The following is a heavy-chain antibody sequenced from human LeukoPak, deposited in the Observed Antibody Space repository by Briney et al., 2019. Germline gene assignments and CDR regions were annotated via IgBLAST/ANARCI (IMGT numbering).Heavy chain of an antibody. Sequence: GGSLRLSCAASGFTFSTYAMHWVRQAPGKGLEWVTVISNHGSNQYYADSVKGRFTISRDNSKNTLYLQMNSLRVEDTAVYYCAKDRCSYDSSGYYVDYWCQGTLVTVSS. CDR2: ISNHGSNQ. CDR1: GFTFSTYA. CDR3: AKDRCSYDSSGYYVDY. V-gene: IGHV3-30-3*01. J-gene: IGHJ4*02. D-gene: IGHD3-22*01.